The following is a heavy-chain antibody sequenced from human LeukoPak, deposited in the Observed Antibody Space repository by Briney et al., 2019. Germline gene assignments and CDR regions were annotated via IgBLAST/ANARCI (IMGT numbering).Heavy chain of an antibody. V-gene: IGHV4-34*01. D-gene: IGHD3-9*01. CDR2: INHSGST. Sequence: SETLSLTCAVYGGSFSGYYWSWIRQPPGKGLEWIGEINHSGSTTYNPSLKSRVTMSVDTSTNKFSLKLSSVTAADTAVYYCGRDFGYDILTGYLVDAFDIWGQGTMVTVSS. J-gene: IGHJ3*02. CDR3: GRDFGYDILTGYLVDAFDI. CDR1: GGSFSGYY.